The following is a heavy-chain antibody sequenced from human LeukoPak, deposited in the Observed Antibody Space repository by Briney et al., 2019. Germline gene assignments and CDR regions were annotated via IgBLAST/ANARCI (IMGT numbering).Heavy chain of an antibody. V-gene: IGHV1-69*13. D-gene: IGHD6-13*01. Sequence: GASVKVSCKASGGTFSSYAISWVRQAPGQGLEWMGGIIPIFGTANYAQKFQGRVTITADESTSTAYMELSSLRSEDTAVYYCASDGIAAAGSPFDYWGQGTQVTVSS. J-gene: IGHJ4*02. CDR2: IIPIFGTA. CDR3: ASDGIAAAGSPFDY. CDR1: GGTFSSYA.